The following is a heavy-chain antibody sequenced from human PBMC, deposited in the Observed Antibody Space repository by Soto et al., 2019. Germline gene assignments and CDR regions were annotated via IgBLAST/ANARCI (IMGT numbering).Heavy chain of an antibody. CDR3: AKGSYDISALSLNRFDP. J-gene: IGHJ5*02. CDR1: GFTFSNYA. D-gene: IGHD3-9*01. V-gene: IGHV3-30*18. CDR2: ISYDGRNK. Sequence: QVQLVESGGGVVQPERSLRLSCAASGFTFSNYAMHWVRQAPGKGPEWVAAISYDGRNKYYADSVKGRFTISSDNSKNTLDLQMNSLRAEDTALYYCAKGSYDISALSLNRFDPLGQGTLVTASS.